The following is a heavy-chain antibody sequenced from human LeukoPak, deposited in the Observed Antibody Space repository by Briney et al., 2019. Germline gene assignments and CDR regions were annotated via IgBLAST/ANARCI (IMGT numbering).Heavy chain of an antibody. Sequence: ASVKVSCKASGYTFTGYYLHWVRQAPGQGLEWMGSINPNSGATNYAQRFQGRVTMTRDTSITTAYMELGRLRFDDTAVYYCARDPRGSYYSDYWGQGSLVTVSS. CDR3: ARDPRGSYYSDY. V-gene: IGHV1-2*02. D-gene: IGHD3-10*01. CDR2: INPNSGAT. CDR1: GYTFTGYY. J-gene: IGHJ4*02.